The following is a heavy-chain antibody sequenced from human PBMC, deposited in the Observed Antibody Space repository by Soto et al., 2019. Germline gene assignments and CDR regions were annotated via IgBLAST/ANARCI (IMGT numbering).Heavy chain of an antibody. V-gene: IGHV4-61*01. CDR1: GGSVSSGSYY. CDR3: ARGLRSWTYYFDY. D-gene: IGHD6-13*01. J-gene: IGHJ4*02. Sequence: PSETLSLTCTVSGGSVSSGSYYWSWIRQPPGKGLEWIGEINHSGSTNNNPSLKSRVTISVDTSKNQFSLKLSSVTAADTAVYYCARGLRSWTYYFDYWGQGIQVTVSS. CDR2: INHSGST.